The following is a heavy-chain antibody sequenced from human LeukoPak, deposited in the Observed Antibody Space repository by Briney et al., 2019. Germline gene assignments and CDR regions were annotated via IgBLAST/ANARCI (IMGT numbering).Heavy chain of an antibody. J-gene: IGHJ6*02. Sequence: KTGGSLRLSCAASGFTFSSYSMNWVRQAPGKGLEWVSSISSSSSYIYYADSVKGRFTISRDNAKNSLYLQMNSLRAEDTAVYYCVRYDPSHGMDVWGQGTTVTVSS. D-gene: IGHD4-17*01. CDR1: GFTFSSYS. CDR3: VRYDPSHGMDV. CDR2: ISSSSSYI. V-gene: IGHV3-21*04.